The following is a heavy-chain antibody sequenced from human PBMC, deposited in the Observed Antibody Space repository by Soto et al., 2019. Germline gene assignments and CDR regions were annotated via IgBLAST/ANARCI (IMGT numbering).Heavy chain of an antibody. D-gene: IGHD4-17*01. CDR1: GFTFSNYG. CDR2: IWYDGSNK. V-gene: IGHV3-33*01. Sequence: PGGSLRLSCAASGFTFSNYGMHWVRQAPGKGLEWVAVIWYDGSNKYYADSVKGRFTISRDNSKNTLYLQMNTLRAEDTAVYYCARHKGGDPYYFDDWGQGTLVTVSS. J-gene: IGHJ4*02. CDR3: ARHKGGDPYYFDD.